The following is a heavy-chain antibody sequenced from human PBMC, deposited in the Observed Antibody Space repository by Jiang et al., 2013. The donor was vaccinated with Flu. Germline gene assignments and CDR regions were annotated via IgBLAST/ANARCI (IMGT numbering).Heavy chain of an antibody. V-gene: IGHV1-69*01. J-gene: IGHJ4*02. CDR1: GGTFSSYA. D-gene: IGHD3-9*01. CDR3: ATTSYDILTPPDY. Sequence: CKASGGTFSSYAISWVRQAPGQGLEWMGGIIPIFGTANYAQKFQGRVTITADESTSTAYMELSSLRSEDTAVYYCATTSYDILTPPDYWGQGTLVTVSS. CDR2: IIPIFGTA.